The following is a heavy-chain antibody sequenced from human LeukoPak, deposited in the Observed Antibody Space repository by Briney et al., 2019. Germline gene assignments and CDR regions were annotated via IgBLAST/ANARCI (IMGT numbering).Heavy chain of an antibody. CDR3: ACRPRSDNYYAVFDY. CDR1: GFTFSSYD. Sequence: GGSLRLSCAASGFTFSSYDMHWVRQATGKGLEWVSAIGTAGDTYYPGSVKGRFTVSTDNAKNLLYLQMNSLRVEDTAVYYCACRPRSDNYYAVFDYWGQGTQVTVSS. J-gene: IGHJ4*02. CDR2: IGTAGDT. V-gene: IGHV3-13*01. D-gene: IGHD3-10*01.